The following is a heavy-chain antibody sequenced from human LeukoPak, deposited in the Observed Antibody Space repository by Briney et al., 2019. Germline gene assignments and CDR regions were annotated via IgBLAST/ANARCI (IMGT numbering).Heavy chain of an antibody. J-gene: IGHJ4*02. D-gene: IGHD3-16*01. CDR3: ARDDESYDYVWGSYPNRGYGY. V-gene: IGHV3-7*03. CDR1: GFTFSSYR. Sequence: GGSLRLSCAASGFTFSSYRMSWVRQAPGKGLEWVANIKQDGSEKCYVDSVKGRFTISRDNAKNSLYLQMNSLRAEDTAVYYCARDDESYDYVWGSYPNRGYGYWGQGTLVTVSS. CDR2: IKQDGSEK.